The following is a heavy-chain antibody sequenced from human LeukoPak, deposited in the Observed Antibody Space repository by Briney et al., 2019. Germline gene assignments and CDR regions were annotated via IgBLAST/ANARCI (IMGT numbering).Heavy chain of an antibody. CDR1: GFTFSNYA. J-gene: IGHJ4*02. Sequence: SGGSLRLSCAASGFTFSNYAMSWVRQAPGKGLEWVSIISGSGDSTYYAASVKGRFTISRDNSKVTLYLQINSLRAEDTAEYFCAKEASGSGWYVDCWGQGTLVTVSS. CDR2: ISGSGDST. CDR3: AKEASGSGWYVDC. D-gene: IGHD6-19*01. V-gene: IGHV3-23*01.